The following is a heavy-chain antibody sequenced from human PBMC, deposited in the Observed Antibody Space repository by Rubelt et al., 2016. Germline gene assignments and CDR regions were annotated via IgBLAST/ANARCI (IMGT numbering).Heavy chain of an antibody. V-gene: IGHV1-24*01. CDR1: GYTLTELS. CDR2: FDPVDGET. CDR3: ATGIVVVPAHVPSRDY. D-gene: IGHD2-2*01. J-gene: IGHJ4*02. Sequence: QVQLVQSGAEVKKPGASVKVSCKVSGYTLTELSMHWVRQAPGNGLEWMGGFDPVDGETIYAQKFQGRVTMTEDTSTDTAYMELSSLRSEDTAVYYCATGIVVVPAHVPSRDYWGQGTLVTVSS.